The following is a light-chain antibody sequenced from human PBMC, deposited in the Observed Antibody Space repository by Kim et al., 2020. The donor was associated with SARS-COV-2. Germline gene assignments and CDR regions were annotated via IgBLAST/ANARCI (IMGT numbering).Light chain of an antibody. CDR2: EVN. J-gene: IGLJ1*01. V-gene: IGLV2-8*01. Sequence: QSVTVSCTGTSSGIGASKYVSWYQQHPGKAPKLMIYEVNRRPSVVPDRFSGSNSGNTASLTVSGLQAEDEADYYCTSYAGSNNLDVFGTGTKVTVL. CDR3: TSYAGSNNLDV. CDR1: SSGIGASKY.